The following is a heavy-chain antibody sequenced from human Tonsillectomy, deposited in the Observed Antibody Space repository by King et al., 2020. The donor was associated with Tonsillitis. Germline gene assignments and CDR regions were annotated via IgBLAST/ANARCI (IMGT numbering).Heavy chain of an antibody. Sequence: VQLQESGPGLVKPSQTLSLTCAVSGGSISSGGYSWRWIRQPPGKGLEWIGYISYSGSTYYNPSLKSRLTISVDTSKNQFSLKLSSVTAADTAVYYCARGDDGDYFDYWGQGTLVTVSS. CDR1: GGSISSGGYS. J-gene: IGHJ4*02. CDR2: ISYSGST. D-gene: IGHD3-10*01. V-gene: IGHV4-30-4*07. CDR3: ARGDDGDYFDY.